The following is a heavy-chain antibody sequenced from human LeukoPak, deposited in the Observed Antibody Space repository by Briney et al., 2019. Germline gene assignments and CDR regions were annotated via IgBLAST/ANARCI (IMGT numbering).Heavy chain of an antibody. CDR2: ISGRGGST. Sequence: GGSLRLSCRALGTTFSSYAMSWVRQAPGKGLEWVSAISGRGGSTYYADSVKGRFTISIDNSENTLYLQMNSLRDEDTAVYYCAKSKHWPALDCWGQGTLVTVPS. CDR3: AKSKHWPALDC. D-gene: IGHD1-1*01. CDR1: GTTFSSYA. V-gene: IGHV3-23*01. J-gene: IGHJ4*02.